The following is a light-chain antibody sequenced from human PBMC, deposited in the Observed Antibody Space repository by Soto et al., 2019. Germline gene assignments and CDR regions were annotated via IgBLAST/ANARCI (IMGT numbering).Light chain of an antibody. Sequence: DIQRTQSSSTLSGSVGDRVTITCRASQTISSWLAWYQQRQGKAPKLLIYAASTLKSGVPSGFSVSGSGTACTITISGLQKEDVATYDGQQRYSITITFCQGTRLEIK. CDR1: QTISSW. CDR2: AAS. V-gene: IGKV1-39*01. CDR3: QQRYSITIT. J-gene: IGKJ5*01.